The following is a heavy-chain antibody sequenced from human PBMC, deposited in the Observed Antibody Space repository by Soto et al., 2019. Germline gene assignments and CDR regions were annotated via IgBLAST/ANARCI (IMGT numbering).Heavy chain of an antibody. CDR3: AHRATMTIFGLIIDNGIWFDP. CDR2: IYWDGDK. J-gene: IGHJ5*02. CDR1: GFSLSTSGAA. V-gene: IGHV2-5*02. Sequence: QINLIASGPTLVKPTQTLTLTFTFSGFSLSTSGAAVGWVRQPPGRALEWLALIYWDGDKRYNASLGNRLTITKDTSMNQVVLTLTNVDPADTATYYCAHRATMTIFGLIIDNGIWFDPWCQGTRVIVSS. D-gene: IGHD3-3*01.